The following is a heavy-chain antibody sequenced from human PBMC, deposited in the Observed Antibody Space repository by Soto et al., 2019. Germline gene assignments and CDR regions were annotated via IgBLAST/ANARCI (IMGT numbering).Heavy chain of an antibody. J-gene: IGHJ6*02. CDR2: ISGSGGST. CDR1: GFTFSSYA. D-gene: IGHD3-22*01. Sequence: EVQLLESGGGLVQPGGSLRLSCAASGFTFSSYAMSWVRQAPGKGLEWVSAISGSGGSTYYADSVKGRFTISRDNSKNTLYLQMNSLRAEDTAVYYCATWGGGTMIVVVTYYYGMDVWGQGTTVTVSS. V-gene: IGHV3-23*01. CDR3: ATWGGGTMIVVVTYYYGMDV.